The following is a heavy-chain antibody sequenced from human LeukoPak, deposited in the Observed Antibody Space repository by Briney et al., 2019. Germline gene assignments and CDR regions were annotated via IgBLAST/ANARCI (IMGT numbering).Heavy chain of an antibody. CDR1: EFTFSTYS. V-gene: IGHV3-21*01. CDR3: ASIYCSSTSCYAGGVNY. D-gene: IGHD2-2*01. CDR2: ISSSGTYI. Sequence: GGSLRLSCAASEFTFSTYSMNWVRQAPGKGLEWVSSISSSGTYIYYADSVKGRFTISRDNAKNSLYLQMNSLRAEDTAVYYCASIYCSSTSCYAGGVNYWAQGTLVTVSS. J-gene: IGHJ4*02.